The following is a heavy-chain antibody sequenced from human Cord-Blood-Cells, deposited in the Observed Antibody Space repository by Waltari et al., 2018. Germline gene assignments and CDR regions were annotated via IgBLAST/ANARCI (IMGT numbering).Heavy chain of an antibody. D-gene: IGHD3-10*01. Sequence: QLQLQESGPGLVKPSETLSLTCTVSGGSISSSSYYWGWIRQPPGKGLEWIGSIYYSGGTYYNPSLKSRVTISVDTSKNQFSLKLSSVTAADTAVYYCARHGVTMVRGVIRRDYYYMDVWGKGTTVTVSS. CDR3: ARHGVTMVRGVIRRDYYYMDV. CDR1: GGSISSSSYY. CDR2: IYYSGGT. J-gene: IGHJ6*03. V-gene: IGHV4-39*01.